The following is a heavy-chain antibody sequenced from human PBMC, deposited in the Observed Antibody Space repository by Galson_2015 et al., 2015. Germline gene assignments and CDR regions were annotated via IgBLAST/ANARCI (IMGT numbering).Heavy chain of an antibody. J-gene: IGHJ4*02. CDR2: ITPIFGTA. CDR1: GGTFSSYA. CDR3: AREGRYCSGGSCYESPFDY. V-gene: IGHV1-69*13. D-gene: IGHD2-15*01. Sequence: SVKVSCKASGGTFSSYAISWVRQAPGQGLEWMGGITPIFGTANYAQKFQGRVTITADESTSTAYMELSSLRSEDTAVYYCAREGRYCSGGSCYESPFDYWGQGTLVTVSS.